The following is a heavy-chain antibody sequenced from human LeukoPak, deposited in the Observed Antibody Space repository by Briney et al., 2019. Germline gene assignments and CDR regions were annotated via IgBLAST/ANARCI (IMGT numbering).Heavy chain of an antibody. CDR1: GFRFSSSW. CDR2: INQDGSEK. J-gene: IGHJ4*01. CDR3: ATCGLFSNGRFYYDY. Sequence: PGGSLRLSCAVSGFRFSSSWMGWVRQAPGQGLEWVGNINQDGSEKNYVDSVKGRFTISGDNAKSSLYLQMNSLRAEDTAVYYCATCGLFSNGRFYYDYWGQGTLVTASS. D-gene: IGHD3-22*01. V-gene: IGHV3-7*01.